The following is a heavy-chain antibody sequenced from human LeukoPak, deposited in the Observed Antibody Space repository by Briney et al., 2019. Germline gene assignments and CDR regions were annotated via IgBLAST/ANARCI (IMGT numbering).Heavy chain of an antibody. Sequence: GGSLRLSCAASGFTFLSYGMHWVRQAPGKGLEWVAFIRYDGSNKYYADSVKGRLTISRDNSKNTLYLQMNSLRAEDTAVYYCARDVYYGSGSPRLDYWGQGTLVTVSS. V-gene: IGHV3-30*02. CDR3: ARDVYYGSGSPRLDY. CDR2: IRYDGSNK. CDR1: GFTFLSYG. D-gene: IGHD3-10*01. J-gene: IGHJ4*02.